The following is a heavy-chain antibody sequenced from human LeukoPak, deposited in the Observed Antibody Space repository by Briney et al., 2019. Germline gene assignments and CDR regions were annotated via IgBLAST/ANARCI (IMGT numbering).Heavy chain of an antibody. CDR3: ARSPRYSSEFDY. V-gene: IGHV3-30-3*01. D-gene: IGHD6-19*01. CDR2: ISYDGSNK. Sequence: GRSLRLSCAASGFTFSSYAMHWVRQAPGKGLEWVAVISYDGSNKYYADSVKGRFTISRDNSKNTLYLQMNSLRAEDTAVYYCARSPRYSSEFDYWGQGTLVTVSS. CDR1: GFTFSSYA. J-gene: IGHJ4*02.